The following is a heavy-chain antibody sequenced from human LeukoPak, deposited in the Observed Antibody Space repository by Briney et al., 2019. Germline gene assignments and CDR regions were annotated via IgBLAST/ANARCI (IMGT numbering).Heavy chain of an antibody. D-gene: IGHD6-13*01. CDR3: ARDMTAAARAYYYYGMDV. CDR1: GYTFTSYY. V-gene: IGHV1-46*01. CDR2: INPSGGST. Sequence: ASVRVSCKASGYTFTSYYMHWVRQAPGQGLELMGIINPSGGSTSYAQKFQGRVTMTRDTSTSTVYMELSSLRSEDTAVYYCARDMTAAARAYYYYGMDVWGQGTTVTVSS. J-gene: IGHJ6*02.